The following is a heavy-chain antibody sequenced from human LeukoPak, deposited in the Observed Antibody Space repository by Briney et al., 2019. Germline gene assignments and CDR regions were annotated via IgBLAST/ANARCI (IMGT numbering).Heavy chain of an antibody. V-gene: IGHV3-30*02. Sequence: GGSMRLSCAASGFTFSSYGMHWVRQAPGKGLEWVAFIRYDGSNKYYADSVKGRFTISRDNSKNTLYLQMNSLRAEDTAVYYCAKDPSFRPGYFDYWGQGTLVTVSS. CDR3: AKDPSFRPGYFDY. CDR2: IRYDGSNK. CDR1: GFTFSSYG. J-gene: IGHJ4*02.